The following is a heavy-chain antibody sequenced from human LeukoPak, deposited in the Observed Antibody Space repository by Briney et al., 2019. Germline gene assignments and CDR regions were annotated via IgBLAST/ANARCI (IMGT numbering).Heavy chain of an antibody. V-gene: IGHV3-48*02. Sequence: GGSLRLSCAASGFTFSHYTMNWVRQAPGKGLEWVSFISTTGTTIYYANSVMGRFTISRDTAKNSLYLQMNSLRDEDTAVYYCARSQNGEVRHSIMTRAYYFDYWGQGTLVTVSS. J-gene: IGHJ4*02. CDR2: ISTTGTTI. CDR3: ARSQNGEVRHSIMTRAYYFDY. D-gene: IGHD3-16*01. CDR1: GFTFSHYT.